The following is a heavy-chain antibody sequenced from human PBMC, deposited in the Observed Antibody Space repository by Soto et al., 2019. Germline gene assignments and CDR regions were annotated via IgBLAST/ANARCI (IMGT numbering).Heavy chain of an antibody. Sequence: GGSLRLSCVASGFTFSSYAMSWVRQAPGKGLEWVSAITGDGGDTFHADSVRGRLTISRDNSRNTLYLQMDSLRAEDTALYYCAKGSATSRPYYFDYWGQGSLVTVTS. CDR2: ITGDGGDT. V-gene: IGHV3-23*01. CDR3: AKGSATSRPYYFDY. J-gene: IGHJ4*02. CDR1: GFTFSSYA.